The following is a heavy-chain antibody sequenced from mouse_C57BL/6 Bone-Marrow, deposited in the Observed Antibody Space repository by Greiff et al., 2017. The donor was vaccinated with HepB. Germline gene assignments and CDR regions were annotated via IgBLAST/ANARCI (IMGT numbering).Heavy chain of an antibody. D-gene: IGHD1-1*01. V-gene: IGHV14-2*01. J-gene: IGHJ4*01. CDR1: GFNIKDYY. CDR2: IDPEDGET. CDR3: ASPITTVDYYAMDY. Sequence: VQLQQPGAELVKPGASVKLSCTASGFNIKDYYMHWVKQRTEQGLEWIGRIDPEDGETKYAPKFQGKATITADTSSNTAYLQLSSLTSEDTAVYYCASPITTVDYYAMDYWGQGTSVTVSS.